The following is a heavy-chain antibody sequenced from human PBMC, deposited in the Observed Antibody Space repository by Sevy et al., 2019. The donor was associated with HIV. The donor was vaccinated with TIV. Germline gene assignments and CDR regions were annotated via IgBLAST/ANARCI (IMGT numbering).Heavy chain of an antibody. CDR2: IGSSGSPI. CDR1: GFTFSDFQ. D-gene: IGHD6-25*01. CDR3: ARDDGHLGSAWQLNYAFDI. V-gene: IGHV3-48*03. Sequence: GGSLRLSCVASGFTFSDFQMSWVRQAPGRGLEWISYIGSSGSPIFYADSVKGRFTISRDNAKNSLYLQMNSLRAEDTAVYFCARDDGHLGSAWQLNYAFDIWGQGTMVTVSS. J-gene: IGHJ3*02.